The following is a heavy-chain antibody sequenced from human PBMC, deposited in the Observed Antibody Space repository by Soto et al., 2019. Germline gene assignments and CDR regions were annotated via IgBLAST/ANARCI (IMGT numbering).Heavy chain of an antibody. CDR2: ISYDGSNK. CDR3: ARGEPHWFGELIDY. V-gene: IGHV3-30-3*01. J-gene: IGHJ4*02. Sequence: ESGGGVVQPGRSLRLSCAASGFTFSSYAMHWVRQAPGKGLEWVAVISYDGSNKYYADSVKGRFTISRDNSKNTLYLQMNSLRAEDTAVYYCARGEPHWFGELIDYWGQGTLVTVSS. CDR1: GFTFSSYA. D-gene: IGHD3-10*01.